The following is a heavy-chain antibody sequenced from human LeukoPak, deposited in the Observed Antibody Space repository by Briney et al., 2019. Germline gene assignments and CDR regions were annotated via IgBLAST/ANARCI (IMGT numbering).Heavy chain of an antibody. CDR1: GYTFTSYD. CDR3: AKDNEYLPDFLFDY. V-gene: IGHV1-8*01. CDR2: MNPNSGNT. D-gene: IGHD2/OR15-2a*01. Sequence: ASVKVSFKASGYTFTSYDINWVRHAIGQGLEWMGWMNPNSGNTGYAQKFQARVTMTRNTSIGTAYMELSSLGAEDTAVYYCAKDNEYLPDFLFDYWGQGTLVTVSS. J-gene: IGHJ4*02.